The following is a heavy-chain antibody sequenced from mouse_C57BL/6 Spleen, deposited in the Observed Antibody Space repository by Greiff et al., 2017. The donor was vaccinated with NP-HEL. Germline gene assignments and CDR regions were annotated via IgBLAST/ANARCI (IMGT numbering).Heavy chain of an antibody. CDR1: GYTFTTYP. CDR2: FHPYNDDI. D-gene: IGHD6-2*01. V-gene: IGHV1-47*01. CDR3: ASRVSYSYFEH. J-gene: IGHJ2*01. Sequence: QVQLQQSGAELVKPGASVKMFCKASGYTFTTYPIERMKQNHGKSLEWIGLFHPYNDDIKYNEKFKGKATLTVRKSSSEVYLERRRLTADDSAVCSCASRVSYSYFEHRGKGTTLTVSS.